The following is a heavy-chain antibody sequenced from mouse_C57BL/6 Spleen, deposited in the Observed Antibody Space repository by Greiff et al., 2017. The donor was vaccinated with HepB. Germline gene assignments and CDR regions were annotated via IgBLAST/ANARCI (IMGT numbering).Heavy chain of an antibody. J-gene: IGHJ1*03. Sequence: EVKLVESEGGLVQPGSSMKLSCTASGFTFSDYYMAWVRQVPEKGLEWVANINYDGSSTYYLDSLKSRFIISRDNAKNILYLQMSSLKSEDTATYYCARDVYYGSSDWYFDVWGTGTTVTVSS. CDR2: INYDGSST. D-gene: IGHD1-1*01. CDR3: ARDVYYGSSDWYFDV. V-gene: IGHV5-16*01. CDR1: GFTFSDYY.